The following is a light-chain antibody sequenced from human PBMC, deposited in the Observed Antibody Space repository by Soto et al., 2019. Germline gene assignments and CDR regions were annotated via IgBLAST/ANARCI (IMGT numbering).Light chain of an antibody. V-gene: IGKV3-20*01. CDR1: QSVSSSY. CDR3: QQYGSSPGT. J-gene: IGKJ1*01. CDR2: GAS. Sequence: EIVLTQSPGTLSLSPGERATLSCRASQSVSSSYLAWYQQKPGQAPRLLIYGASSRATGIPDRFSGRGSGTDFTLTISRLEPEDFSVYYCQQYGSSPGTSGQGTKVEIK.